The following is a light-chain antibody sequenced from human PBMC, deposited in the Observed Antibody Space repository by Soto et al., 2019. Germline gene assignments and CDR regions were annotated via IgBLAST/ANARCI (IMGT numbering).Light chain of an antibody. Sequence: DIQMTQSPSTLSASVGDRVTITCRASQSISSWLAWYQQKPGKAPKLLIYDASSLESGVPSRFSGSGSGTEFTLSISSLQPEDFATYYCQQGYSTPSTFGQGTKLEVK. CDR1: QSISSW. CDR2: DAS. CDR3: QQGYSTPST. J-gene: IGKJ2*01. V-gene: IGKV1-5*01.